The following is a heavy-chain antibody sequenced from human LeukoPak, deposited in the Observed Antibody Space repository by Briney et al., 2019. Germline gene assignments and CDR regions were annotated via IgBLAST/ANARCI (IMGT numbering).Heavy chain of an antibody. CDR2: MNPNSGNT. J-gene: IGHJ6*04. V-gene: IGHV1-8*01. CDR3: TKGARAHYADV. CDR1: GYTFTSYD. D-gene: IGHD2-2*01. Sequence: ASVKVSCKASGYTFTSYDINWVRQATGQRLEWMGWMNPNSGNTGYAQKFQGRVTMTRNTSISTAYMELSSLRSEDTAVYYCTKGARAHYADVWGKGTTVTVSS.